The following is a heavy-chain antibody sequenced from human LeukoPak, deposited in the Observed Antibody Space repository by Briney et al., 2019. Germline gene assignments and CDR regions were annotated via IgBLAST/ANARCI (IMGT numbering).Heavy chain of an antibody. CDR3: AKVGYSSSWSPFDY. CDR2: ISYDGSNK. V-gene: IGHV3-30*18. J-gene: IGHJ4*02. CDR1: GLTFSSYG. D-gene: IGHD6-13*01. Sequence: GRSLRLSCAASGLTFSSYGMHWVRQAPGKGLEWVAAISYDGSNKYYADSVKGRFTISRDNSKNTLYLQMNSLRAEDTAVYYCAKVGYSSSWSPFDYWGQGTLVTVSS.